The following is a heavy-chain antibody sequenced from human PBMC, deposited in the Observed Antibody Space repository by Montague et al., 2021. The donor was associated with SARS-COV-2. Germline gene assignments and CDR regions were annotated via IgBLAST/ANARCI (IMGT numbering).Heavy chain of an antibody. CDR2: IYYSGST. CDR1: GGSISSSSYY. D-gene: IGHD3-9*01. Sequence: SEILSLTCTVSGGSISSSSYYWGWIRQPPGKGLEWIGSIYYSGSTYYNPSHKSRVTISVDTSKNQFSLKLSSVTAADTAVYYCARLSKTGYPPLYYYYGMDVWGQGTTVTVSS. J-gene: IGHJ6*02. CDR3: ARLSKTGYPPLYYYYGMDV. V-gene: IGHV4-39*01.